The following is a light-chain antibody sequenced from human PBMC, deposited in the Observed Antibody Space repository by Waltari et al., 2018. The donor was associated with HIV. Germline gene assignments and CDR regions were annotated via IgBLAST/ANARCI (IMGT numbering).Light chain of an antibody. V-gene: IGLV2-8*01. Sequence: QSALTQPPPASGSPGQSVTISCTGTSSDVGGYNYVSWYQQHPGKAPKLMIYEVIKRPSGVPVRFSGSKSGNTASLTVSGLQAEDEADYYCSSYAGSNTDVVFGGGTKLTVL. CDR1: SSDVGGYNY. CDR2: EVI. J-gene: IGLJ2*01. CDR3: SSYAGSNTDVV.